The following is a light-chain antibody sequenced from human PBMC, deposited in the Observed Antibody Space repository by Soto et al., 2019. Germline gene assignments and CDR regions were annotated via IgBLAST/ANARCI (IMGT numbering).Light chain of an antibody. J-gene: IGKJ5*01. CDR2: DAS. CDR3: QQSGYSPIT. Sequence: DIQMAQSPSTLSASVGDTVTVTCRASQSVSGWLAWYQQKPGKAPKLLIYDASTLESGVPSRFSGNRSGTDFTLTIYRLEPEDFAVYYCQQSGYSPITFGQGTRLEIK. V-gene: IGKV1-5*01. CDR1: QSVSGW.